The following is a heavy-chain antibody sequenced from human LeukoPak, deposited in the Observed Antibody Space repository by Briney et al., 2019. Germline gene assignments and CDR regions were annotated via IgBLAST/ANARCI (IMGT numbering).Heavy chain of an antibody. D-gene: IGHD5-18*01. V-gene: IGHV3-30*18. Sequence: GGSLRLSCAASGFTFSSYGMHWVRQAPGKGLEWVAVISYDGSNKYYADSVKGRFTISRDNSKNTLYLQMNSLRAEDTAVYCCVKDQYRYSYGSYGMDVWGQGTTVTVSS. CDR1: GFTFSSYG. CDR2: ISYDGSNK. J-gene: IGHJ6*02. CDR3: VKDQYRYSYGSYGMDV.